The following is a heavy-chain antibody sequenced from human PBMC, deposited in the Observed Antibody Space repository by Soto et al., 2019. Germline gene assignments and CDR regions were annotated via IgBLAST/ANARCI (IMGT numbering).Heavy chain of an antibody. CDR3: ARGPIRLYDYIWGSYRTPYYMDV. V-gene: IGHV1-8*01. D-gene: IGHD3-16*02. Sequence: ASVKVSCKASGYTFTSYDINWVRQATGQGLEWMGWMNPNSGNTGYAQKFQGRVTMTRNTSISTAYMELSSLRSEDTAVYYCARGPIRLYDYIWGSYRTPYYMDVWGKGTTVTVSS. CDR1: GYTFTSYD. CDR2: MNPNSGNT. J-gene: IGHJ6*03.